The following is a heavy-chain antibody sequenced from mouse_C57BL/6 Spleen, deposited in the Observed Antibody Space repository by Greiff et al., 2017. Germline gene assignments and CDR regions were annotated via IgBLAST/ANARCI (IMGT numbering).Heavy chain of an antibody. Sequence: QVQLQQSGAELVRPGTSVKVSCKASGYAFTNYLIEWVKQRPGQGLEWIGVINPGSGGTNYNEKFKGKATLTADKSSSTAYMQLSSLTSEDSAVYFCARSGPYYAMDYWGQGTSVTVSS. CDR3: ARSGPYYAMDY. J-gene: IGHJ4*01. CDR2: INPGSGGT. CDR1: GYAFTNYL. V-gene: IGHV1-54*01. D-gene: IGHD4-1*01.